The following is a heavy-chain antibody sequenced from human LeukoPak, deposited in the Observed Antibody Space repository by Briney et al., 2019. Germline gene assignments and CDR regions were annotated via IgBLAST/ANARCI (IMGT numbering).Heavy chain of an antibody. V-gene: IGHV4-59*12. J-gene: IGHJ4*02. CDR1: GGSISSYY. CDR3: ARGEYYYGSGSYYSIVGYFDY. Sequence: PSETLSLTCTVSGGSISSYYWSWIRQPPGTGLEWIGYIYYSGSTNYNPSLKSRVTMSVDTSKNQFSLKLSSVTAADTAVYYCARGEYYYGSGSYYSIVGYFDYWGQGTLVTVSS. CDR2: IYYSGST. D-gene: IGHD3-10*01.